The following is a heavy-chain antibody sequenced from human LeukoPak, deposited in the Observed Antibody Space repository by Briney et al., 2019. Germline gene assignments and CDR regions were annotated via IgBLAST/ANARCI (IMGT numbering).Heavy chain of an antibody. V-gene: IGHV3-53*01. CDR3: ARPTIVARYGLDV. Sequence: PGGSLLLSCAASGFTVSSNYMSWVRPAPGKGLEGVSLIYSGGSTYYADSVKGRFTISRDNSKNTLYLQMNSLRAEDTAVYYCARPTIVARYGLDVWGQGTTVTVSS. CDR2: IYSGGST. CDR1: GFTVSSNY. J-gene: IGHJ6*02. D-gene: IGHD6-6*01.